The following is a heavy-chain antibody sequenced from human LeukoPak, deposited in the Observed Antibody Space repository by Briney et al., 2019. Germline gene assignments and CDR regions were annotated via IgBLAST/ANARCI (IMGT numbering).Heavy chain of an antibody. J-gene: IGHJ6*03. CDR3: ARTLGLNYYYYMDV. D-gene: IGHD3-3*02. CDR1: GFSLTTGGMC. V-gene: IGHV2-70*11. Sequence: SGPALVKPTQTLTLTCSFSGFSLTTGGMCVSWIRQPPGKALEWLARIDWDDDKYYSTSLETRLTISKDTSKNQVVLTMTNMDPVDTATYYCARTLGLNYYYYMDVWGKGTTVTVSS. CDR2: IDWDDDK.